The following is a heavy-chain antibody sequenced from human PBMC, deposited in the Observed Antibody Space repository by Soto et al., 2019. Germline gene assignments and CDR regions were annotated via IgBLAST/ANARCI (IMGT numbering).Heavy chain of an antibody. D-gene: IGHD6-25*01. Sequence: GESLKISCQVSGYSFVNYWIGWVRQMPGKGLEWMGNVYPGDSDTDYSPSFQGQVTISADGSISTTYLQWSSLQASDTAIYYCARQSLSSSAFDFWGQGTLVTVSS. V-gene: IGHV5-51*01. CDR1: GYSFVNYW. J-gene: IGHJ5*01. CDR2: VYPGDSDT. CDR3: ARQSLSSSAFDF.